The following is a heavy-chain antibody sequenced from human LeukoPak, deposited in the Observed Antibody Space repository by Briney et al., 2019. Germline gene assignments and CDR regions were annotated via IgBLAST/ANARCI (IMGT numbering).Heavy chain of an antibody. Sequence: PGGSLRLSCAASGFTFSSYELNWVRQAPGKGLEWVSYISDTGSTIYYADSVKGRFTISRDNAKNTLYLQMNSLRAEDTAVYYCARGEPIDYWGQGTLVTVSS. CDR3: ARGEPIDY. CDR2: ISDTGSTI. V-gene: IGHV3-48*03. J-gene: IGHJ4*02. CDR1: GFTFSSYE. D-gene: IGHD1-26*01.